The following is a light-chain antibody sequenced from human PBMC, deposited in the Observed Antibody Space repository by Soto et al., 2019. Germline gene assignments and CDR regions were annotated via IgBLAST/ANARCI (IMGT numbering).Light chain of an antibody. CDR1: QSVSSD. J-gene: IGKJ1*01. Sequence: EIVLTQSPGTLSLSPWERATLSCRASQSVSSDFLAWYQQKPGQAPSLLIYAASTRAAGVPARFSGSGSGTEFTLTISSLQSADFAVYFCQQYADWPKTFGQGTKVDI. CDR2: AAS. V-gene: IGKV3-15*01. CDR3: QQYADWPKT.